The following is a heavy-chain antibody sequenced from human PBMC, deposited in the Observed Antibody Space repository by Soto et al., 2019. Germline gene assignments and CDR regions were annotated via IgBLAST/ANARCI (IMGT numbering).Heavy chain of an antibody. V-gene: IGHV3-15*01. D-gene: IGHD2-15*01. CDR1: GFTFSNAW. J-gene: IGHJ6*02. Sequence: EVQLVESGGGLVKPGGSLRLSSAASGFTFSNAWMSWVRQAPGKGLEWVGRIKSKTDGGTTDYAAPVKGRFTISRDDSKNTLYLQMNSLKTEDTAVYYCTTGGWSGYYYYYGMDVWGQGTTVTVSS. CDR3: TTGGWSGYYYYYGMDV. CDR2: IKSKTDGGTT.